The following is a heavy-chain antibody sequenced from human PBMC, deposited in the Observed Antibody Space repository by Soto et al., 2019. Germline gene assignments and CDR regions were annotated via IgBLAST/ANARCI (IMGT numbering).Heavy chain of an antibody. V-gene: IGHV1-69*02. J-gene: IGHJ4*02. CDR1: GGTFSSYT. D-gene: IGHD2-15*01. CDR3: ARASGYCSGGSCYFTHFDY. CDR2: IIPILGIA. Sequence: QVQLVQSGAEVKKPGSSVKVSCKASGGTFSSYTISWVRQAPGQGLEWMGRIIPILGIANSAQKFQGRVTITADKSTSTAYMELSSLRSEDTAVYYCARASGYCSGGSCYFTHFDYWGQGTLVTVSS.